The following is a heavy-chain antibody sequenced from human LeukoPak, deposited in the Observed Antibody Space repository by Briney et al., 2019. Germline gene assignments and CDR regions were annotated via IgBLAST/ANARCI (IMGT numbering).Heavy chain of an antibody. J-gene: IGHJ3*02. V-gene: IGHV3-23*01. CDR3: AKASGVVVVAAYDAFDI. CDR1: GFTFSSYS. Sequence: GGSLRLSCAASGFTFSSYSMNWVRQAPGKGLEWVSAISGSGGSTYYADSVKGRFTISRDNSKNTLYLQMNSLRAEDTAVYYCAKASGVVVVAAYDAFDIWGQGTMVTVSS. CDR2: ISGSGGST. D-gene: IGHD2-15*01.